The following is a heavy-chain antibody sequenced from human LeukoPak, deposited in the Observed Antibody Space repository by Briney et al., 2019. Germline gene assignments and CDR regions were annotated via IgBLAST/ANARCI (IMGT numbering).Heavy chain of an antibody. CDR1: GFSLSTSGMC. CDR2: IDWDDDK. Sequence: SGPTLVNPTETLTLTCTFSGFSLSTSGMCVNWFRQPPGKALEWLARIDWDDDKYYSTSVKTRLTISKDTSKNQVVLTMNYMDPVDTATYYCARSSTVAYAYDIWGQGTMVTVSS. CDR3: ARSSTVAYAYDI. J-gene: IGHJ3*02. V-gene: IGHV2-70*11. D-gene: IGHD4-23*01.